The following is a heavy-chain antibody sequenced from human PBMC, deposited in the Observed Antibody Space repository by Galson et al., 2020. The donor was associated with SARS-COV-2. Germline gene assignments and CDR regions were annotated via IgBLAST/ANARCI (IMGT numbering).Heavy chain of an antibody. Sequence: ASVKVSCKASGYTFSGHYMHWVRLAPGQGLEWMGRNNPNSGDTDVAQKFQGRVTMTTDTSLTTAYMELSRLTSDDTAVYYCTRGSNSSLFYHFDPWGQGTLVTVSS. J-gene: IGHJ5*02. CDR3: TRGSNSSLFYHFDP. CDR2: NNPNSGDT. CDR1: GYTFSGHY. D-gene: IGHD3-10*01. V-gene: IGHV1-2*06.